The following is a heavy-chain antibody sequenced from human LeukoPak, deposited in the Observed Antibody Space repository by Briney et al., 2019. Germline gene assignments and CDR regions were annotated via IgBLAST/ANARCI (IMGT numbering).Heavy chain of an antibody. CDR1: GGSFSGYY. CDR2: INHSGST. Sequence: SETLSLTCAVYGGSFSGYYWSWIRQPPGKGLEWIGEINHSGSTNYNPSLKSRVTISVDTSKNQFSLKLSSVTAADTAVYYCARRNAGTDDAFDIWGQGTMVTVSS. CDR3: ARRNAGTDDAFDI. D-gene: IGHD6-13*01. J-gene: IGHJ3*02. V-gene: IGHV4-34*01.